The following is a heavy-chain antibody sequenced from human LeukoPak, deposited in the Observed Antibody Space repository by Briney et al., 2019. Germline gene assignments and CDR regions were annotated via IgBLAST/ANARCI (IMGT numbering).Heavy chain of an antibody. CDR3: ARESFDS. J-gene: IGHJ5*01. V-gene: IGHV3-7*01. Sequence: GGSLRLSCAGSEFIFGAYWMTWVRQAPGKGLEWVAHINQDGSETYYMDSVKGRFTISRDNAKNSLFLHINSLRADDTAVYYCARESFDSWGQGVLVIVSS. CDR2: INQDGSET. CDR1: EFIFGAYW.